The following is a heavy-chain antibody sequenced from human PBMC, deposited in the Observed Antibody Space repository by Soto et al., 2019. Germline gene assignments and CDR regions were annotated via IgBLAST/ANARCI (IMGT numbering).Heavy chain of an antibody. Sequence: GSLRLSCAASGFTFSSYAMHWVRQAPGKGLEWVAVISYDGSNKYYADSVKGRFTISRDNSKNTLYLQMNSLRAEDTAVYYCASPDIVVVPAAIPLHYWGQGTLVTVSS. CDR1: GFTFSSYA. D-gene: IGHD2-2*01. J-gene: IGHJ4*02. CDR3: ASPDIVVVPAAIPLHY. CDR2: ISYDGSNK. V-gene: IGHV3-30-3*01.